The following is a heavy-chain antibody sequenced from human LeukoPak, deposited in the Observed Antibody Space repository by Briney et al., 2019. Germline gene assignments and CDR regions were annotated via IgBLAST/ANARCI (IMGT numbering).Heavy chain of an antibody. CDR3: ARDDPFDI. J-gene: IGHJ3*02. CDR1: GGSISSSSYY. V-gene: IGHV4-39*07. CDR2: IYYSGST. Sequence: SETLSLTCTVSGGSISSSSYYWGWIRQPPGKGLEWIGSIYYSGSTYYNPSLKSRVTISVDTSKNQFSLKLSSVTAADTAVYYCARDDPFDIWGQGTMVTVSS.